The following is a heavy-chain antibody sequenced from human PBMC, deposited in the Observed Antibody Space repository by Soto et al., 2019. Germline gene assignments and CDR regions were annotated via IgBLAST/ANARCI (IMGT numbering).Heavy chain of an antibody. V-gene: IGHV3-30-3*01. CDR1: GFTFSSYA. CDR2: ISYDGSNK. Sequence: QVQLVESGGGVVQPGRSLRLSCAASGFTFSSYAMHWVRQAPGKGLEWVAVISYDGSNKYYADSVKGRFTISRDNSKKTLYLQMNSLRAEDTAVYYCARDRYYGSGAWGGMDVWGQGTTVTVSS. D-gene: IGHD3-10*01. J-gene: IGHJ6*02. CDR3: ARDRYYGSGAWGGMDV.